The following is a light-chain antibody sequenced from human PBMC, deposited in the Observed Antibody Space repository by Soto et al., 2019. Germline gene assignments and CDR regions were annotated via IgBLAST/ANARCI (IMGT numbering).Light chain of an antibody. Sequence: QSVLTQPPSASGTPGQRVAISCSGTRSNIGSNPVNWFQQLPGTAPKLLIYGSDXRXXXXPXRXXXSKSGTSASLAISGLQSEDEADYYCAAWDDSLFGPVFGGGTKLTVL. CDR2: GSD. CDR1: RSNIGSNP. CDR3: AAWDDSLFGPV. V-gene: IGLV1-44*01. J-gene: IGLJ2*01.